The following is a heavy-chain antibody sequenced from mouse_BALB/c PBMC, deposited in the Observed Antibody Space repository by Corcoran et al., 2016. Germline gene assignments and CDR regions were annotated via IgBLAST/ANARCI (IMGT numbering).Heavy chain of an antibody. Sequence: QVQLQQSGAELMKPGASVKISCKATGYTFSSYWIEWVKQRPGHGLEWIGEILPGSGSTNYNEKFKGKATFTADTSSSTAYMQLSSLTSEDSAVYYCARRDPWFAYWGQGTLVTVSA. CDR2: ILPGSGST. CDR3: ARRDPWFAY. CDR1: GYTFSSYW. D-gene: IGHD3-3*01. V-gene: IGHV1-9*01. J-gene: IGHJ3*01.